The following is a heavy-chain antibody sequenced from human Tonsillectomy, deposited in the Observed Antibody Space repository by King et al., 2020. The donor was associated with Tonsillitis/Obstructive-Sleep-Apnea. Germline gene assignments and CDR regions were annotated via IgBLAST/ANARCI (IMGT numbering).Heavy chain of an antibody. CDR3: GRLREGSALLGNYFDY. J-gene: IGHJ4*02. CDR2: LSYSGNT. D-gene: IGHD1-26*01. V-gene: IGHV4-39*02. Sequence: QLQESGPGLVEPSETLSLTCTVSGGSISSSSYYWGWIRQPPGKGLEWIGSLSYSGNTYYNPSLKSRVTISVDTSKNHFSLRLSSVTAADTAVYYCGRLREGSALLGNYFDYWGQGTLVTVSS. CDR1: GGSISSSSYY.